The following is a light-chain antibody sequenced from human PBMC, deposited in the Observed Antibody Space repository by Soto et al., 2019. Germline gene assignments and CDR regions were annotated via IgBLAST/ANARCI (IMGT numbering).Light chain of an antibody. CDR1: SSDVGGYNY. CDR2: DVS. V-gene: IGLV2-11*01. Sequence: QSALTQPRSVSGSPGQSVTISCTGTSSDVGGYNYVSWYQQHPGKAPKLMIYDVSKGPSGVPDRFSGAKSSNTASLTISGLQPDDEADYYCCSYAGSSWVFGGGTKLTVL. J-gene: IGLJ3*02. CDR3: CSYAGSSWV.